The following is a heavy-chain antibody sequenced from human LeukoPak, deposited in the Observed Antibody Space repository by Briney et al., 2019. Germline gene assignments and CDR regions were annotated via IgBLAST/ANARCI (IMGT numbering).Heavy chain of an antibody. CDR1: GGSISSYY. CDR3: ARGESSGSNWFDP. CDR2: IYYSGST. D-gene: IGHD3-22*01. V-gene: IGHV4-59*01. J-gene: IGHJ5*02. Sequence: SSETLSLTCTVSGGSISSYYWNWIRQPPGRGLDWIGYIYYSGSTNYNPSLKSRVPISVDTSKNQFSLKLSSVTAADTAVYYCARGESSGSNWFDPWGQGTLVTVSS.